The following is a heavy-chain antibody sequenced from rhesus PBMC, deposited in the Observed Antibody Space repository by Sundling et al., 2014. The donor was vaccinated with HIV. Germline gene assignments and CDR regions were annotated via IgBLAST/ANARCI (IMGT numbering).Heavy chain of an antibody. V-gene: IGHV4-173*01. CDR1: GDSISGNY. D-gene: IGHD2-2*01. CDR3: AQTGILATFDS. Sequence: QLQLQESGPGLVKPSETLSLTCAVSGDSISGNYWSWIRQFPGKGLEWIGRISGGGGITDYNPSLKSRVTISTDTSKNQISLKLTSVAAADTAVYFCAQTGILATFDSWGQGVLVTVSS. CDR2: ISGGGGIT. J-gene: IGHJ4*01.